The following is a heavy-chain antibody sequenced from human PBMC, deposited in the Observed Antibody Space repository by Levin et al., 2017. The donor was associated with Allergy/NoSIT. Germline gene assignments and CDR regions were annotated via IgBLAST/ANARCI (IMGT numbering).Heavy chain of an antibody. D-gene: IGHD3-16*01. CDR1: GGSISSYY. V-gene: IGHV4-59*01. CDR2: IYYSGST. J-gene: IGHJ5*02. Sequence: SETLSLTCTVSGGSISSYYWSWIRQPPGKGLEWIGYIYYSGSTNYNPSLKSRVTISVDTSKNQFSLKLSSVTAADTAVYYCARSLGGVITGFDPWGQGTLVTVSS. CDR3: ARSLGGVITGFDP.